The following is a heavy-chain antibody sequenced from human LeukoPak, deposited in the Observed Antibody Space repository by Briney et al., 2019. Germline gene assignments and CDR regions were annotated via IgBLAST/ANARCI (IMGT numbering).Heavy chain of an antibody. CDR3: TRDRGYCSSTSCSIDY. CDR2: ISYDGSNK. CDR1: GFTFSSYA. D-gene: IGHD2-2*01. Sequence: GGSLRLSCAASGFTFSSYAMHWVRQAPGKGLEWVAVISYDGSNKYYADSVKGRFTISRDNSKNTLYLQMNSLRAEDTAVYYCTRDRGYCSSTSCSIDYWGQGTLVTVSS. J-gene: IGHJ4*02. V-gene: IGHV3-30-3*01.